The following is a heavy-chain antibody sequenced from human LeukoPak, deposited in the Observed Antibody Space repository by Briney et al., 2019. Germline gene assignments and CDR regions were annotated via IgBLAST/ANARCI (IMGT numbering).Heavy chain of an antibody. D-gene: IGHD1-26*01. Sequence: PGGSLRLSCAASGFTFSSYEMNWVRQTPGEGLEWVSYISSSGSTIYYADSVKGRFTISRDNSKNTLYLQMNSLRAEDTAVYYCAKVLAEWELLNYAFDIWGQGTMVTVSS. CDR3: AKVLAEWELLNYAFDI. V-gene: IGHV3-48*03. J-gene: IGHJ3*02. CDR1: GFTFSSYE. CDR2: ISSSGSTI.